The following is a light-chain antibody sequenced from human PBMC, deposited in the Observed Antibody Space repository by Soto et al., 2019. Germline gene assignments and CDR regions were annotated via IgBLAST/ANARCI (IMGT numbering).Light chain of an antibody. CDR2: DAS. CDR1: RSISSW. Sequence: DIQMTQSPSPLSASVGDRVTTTCRASRSISSWLAWYQQKPGTAPKLLIYDASTFESGVPSRFSGSRSGTECTLTISSLQPDDVATYYCQQYNSYSRTLGQGTMVDIK. V-gene: IGKV1-5*01. CDR3: QQYNSYSRT. J-gene: IGKJ1*01.